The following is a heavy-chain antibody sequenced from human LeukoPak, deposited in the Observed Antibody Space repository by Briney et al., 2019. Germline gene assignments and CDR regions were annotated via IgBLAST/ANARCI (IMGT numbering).Heavy chain of an antibody. V-gene: IGHV4-59*01. J-gene: IGHJ6*03. Sequence: PSETLSLTCTVSGGSISSYYWSWIRQPPRKGLEWIGYIYYSGSTNYNPPLKSRVTISVDTSKNQSSPTLRSVTAADTAVSYCARVMRYYDSSGYYPRAYYYYMDVWGKGTPVTVSS. D-gene: IGHD3-22*01. CDR1: GGSISSYY. CDR2: IYYSGST. CDR3: ARVMRYYDSSGYYPRAYYYYMDV.